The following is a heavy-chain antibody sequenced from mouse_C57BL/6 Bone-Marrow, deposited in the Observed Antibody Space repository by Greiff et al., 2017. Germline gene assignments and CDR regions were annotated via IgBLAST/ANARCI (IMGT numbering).Heavy chain of an antibody. Sequence: QVQLQQSGAELARPGASVKLSCKASGYTFKSYGISWVKQRTGQGLEWIGEIDPRSGNTYYNEKFKGKATLTADKSSSTAYLELRSLPSEDTAVYVCARRATVVATGAWFAYWGQGTLVTVSA. V-gene: IGHV1-81*01. J-gene: IGHJ3*01. D-gene: IGHD1-1*01. CDR1: GYTFKSYG. CDR2: IDPRSGNT. CDR3: ARRATVVATGAWFAY.